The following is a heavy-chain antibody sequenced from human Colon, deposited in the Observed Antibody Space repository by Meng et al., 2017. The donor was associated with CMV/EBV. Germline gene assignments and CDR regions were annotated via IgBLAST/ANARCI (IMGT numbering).Heavy chain of an antibody. Sequence: GESLKISCAASGFIFSSYDMHWVRQAAGKGLEWVSAIGAGFDTYYSDSVKGRFTISRENAKNSLYLQMNNLRVGDTAVYYCAREGQTSTHWLGPLHNWGQGTVVTVSS. J-gene: IGHJ4*02. CDR1: GFIFSSYD. CDR3: AREGQTSTHWLGPLHN. V-gene: IGHV3-13*01. CDR2: IGAGFDT. D-gene: IGHD1-1*01.